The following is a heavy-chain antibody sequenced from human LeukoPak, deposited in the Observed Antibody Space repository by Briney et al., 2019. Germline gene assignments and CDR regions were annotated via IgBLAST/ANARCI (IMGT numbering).Heavy chain of an antibody. CDR2: TYYRSKWSN. D-gene: IGHD1-26*01. CDR1: GDRVSSKSGA. V-gene: IGHV6-1*01. CDR3: ARAGSGGCRLGPTCAFDP. J-gene: IGHJ5*02. Sequence: SQTLSLTCAISGDRVSSKSGARNWIRQSPSRGLEWLGRTYYRSKWSNDYAVSVRSRITINADTSKNQFSLQLNSVTRKDTGDYYCARAGSGGCRLGPTCAFDPWGQGTLVTVSA.